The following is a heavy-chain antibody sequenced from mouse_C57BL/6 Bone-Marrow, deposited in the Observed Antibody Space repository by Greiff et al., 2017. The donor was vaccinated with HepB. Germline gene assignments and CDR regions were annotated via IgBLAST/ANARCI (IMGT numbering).Heavy chain of an antibody. J-gene: IGHJ4*01. Sequence: EVQLQQSGAELVRPGASVKLSCTASGFNIKDDYMHWVKQRPEQGLEWLGWIDPENGDTEYASKFQGKATITADTSSNTAYLQLSSLTSEDTAVYYCTTPFTTVVGDYAMDYWGQGTSVTVSS. D-gene: IGHD1-1*01. CDR1: GFNIKDDY. CDR2: IDPENGDT. V-gene: IGHV14-4*01. CDR3: TTPFTTVVGDYAMDY.